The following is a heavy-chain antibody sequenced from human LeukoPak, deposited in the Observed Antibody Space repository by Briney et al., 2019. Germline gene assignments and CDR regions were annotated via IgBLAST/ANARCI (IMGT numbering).Heavy chain of an antibody. D-gene: IGHD2-2*01. CDR3: ARGSDCSSTSCYAFWYYYYGMDV. CDR2: IHTDGSSR. J-gene: IGHJ6*02. V-gene: IGHV3-74*01. CDR1: GFIFSSYW. Sequence: GGSLRLSCAASGFIFSSYWMHWVRQAPGKGLVWVSRIHTDGSSRNYADSVKGRFTISRDNAKNSLYLQMNSLRAEDTAVYYCARGSDCSSTSCYAFWYYYYGMDVWGQGTTVTVSS.